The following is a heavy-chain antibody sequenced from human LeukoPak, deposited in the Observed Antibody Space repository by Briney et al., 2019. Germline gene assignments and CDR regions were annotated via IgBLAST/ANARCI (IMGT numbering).Heavy chain of an antibody. CDR3: AILESYYYNMDV. CDR2: ISSDGTTT. CDR1: GFTFSGYW. Sequence: GGSLRLSCAASGFTFSGYWMQWVRQAPGKGLVWLSRISSDGTTTFYADSVKGRFTISRDNAKNTLYLLMNSLRAEDSAVYYCAILESYYYNMDVWGQGTTVTVSS. V-gene: IGHV3-74*01. J-gene: IGHJ6*02.